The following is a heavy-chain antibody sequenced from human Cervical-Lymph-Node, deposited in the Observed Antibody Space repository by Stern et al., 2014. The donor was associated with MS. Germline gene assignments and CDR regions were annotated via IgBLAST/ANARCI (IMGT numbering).Heavy chain of an antibody. CDR1: GFVFTCYY. CDR3: AREQWKEGFAT. J-gene: IGHJ4*02. Sequence: QMQLVQSGAEVKKPGAPVNVSCAASGFVFTCYYLHWVRQAPGQGLEWMGWINLKSGGTNYAQKFHDRVTMTRDTSTNTASLHLASLTSGDTAIYYCAREQWKEGFATWGQGTPVTVSS. CDR2: INLKSGGT. D-gene: IGHD1-1*01. V-gene: IGHV1-2*02.